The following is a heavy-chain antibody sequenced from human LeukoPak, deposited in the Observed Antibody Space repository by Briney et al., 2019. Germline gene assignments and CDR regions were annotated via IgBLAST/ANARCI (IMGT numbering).Heavy chain of an antibody. CDR2: IKPNSGDT. Sequence: GASVKVSCKASGYTFTGYYMHWVRQAPGQGLEWVGWIKPNSGDTSYTQKFQGRVTLTRDTSISTAFMELSRLRSDDTAVYYCARVVLVLSHHYYGMDVWGQGTTVTVSS. V-gene: IGHV1-2*02. J-gene: IGHJ6*02. CDR1: GYTFTGYY. CDR3: ARVVLVLSHHYYGMDV. D-gene: IGHD3-3*01.